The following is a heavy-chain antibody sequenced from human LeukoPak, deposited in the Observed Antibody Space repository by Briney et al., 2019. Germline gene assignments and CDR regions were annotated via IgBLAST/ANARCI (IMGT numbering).Heavy chain of an antibody. Sequence: GGSPRLSCAASGFTFSRYWMHWVRQAPGKGLVWVSRINSDGSSTTYADSVEGRFTISRDNAKNTLYLQMNSLRADDTAVYYCARDPNYDSSGYPFDYWGQGTLVTVSS. J-gene: IGHJ4*02. CDR2: INSDGSST. D-gene: IGHD3-22*01. CDR1: GFTFSRYW. CDR3: ARDPNYDSSGYPFDY. V-gene: IGHV3-74*01.